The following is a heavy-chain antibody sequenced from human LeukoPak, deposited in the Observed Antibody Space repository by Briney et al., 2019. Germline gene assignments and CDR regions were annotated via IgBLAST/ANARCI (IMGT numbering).Heavy chain of an antibody. CDR3: AKVGGSYQYYFDY. CDR2: ISGSGGST. Sequence: GGSLRLSCAASGFTFSSYAMSWVRQAPGKGLEGVSAISGSGGSTYYADSVKGRFTISRDNSKNTLYLQMNSLRAEDTAVYYCAKVGGSYQYYFDYWGQGTLVTVSS. CDR1: GFTFSSYA. J-gene: IGHJ4*02. D-gene: IGHD1-26*01. V-gene: IGHV3-23*01.